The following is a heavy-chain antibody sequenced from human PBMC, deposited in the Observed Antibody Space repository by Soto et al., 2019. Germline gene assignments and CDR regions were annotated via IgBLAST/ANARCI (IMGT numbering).Heavy chain of an antibody. J-gene: IGHJ6*02. D-gene: IGHD2-15*01. CDR2: IIPILDIP. CDR1: GGTFSRYT. CDR3: ASHFTGVLVLGASPPGGDNYGWDV. V-gene: IGHV1-69*02. Sequence: QVQLVQSGAEVKKPGSSVKVSCKASGGTFSRYTISWVRQAPGQGLEWMGRIIPILDIPNYAQNFQGRVTITAGKSTCTAYMELSSLRSDDTAVYYCASHFTGVLVLGASPPGGDNYGWDVWGQGTTVTVSS.